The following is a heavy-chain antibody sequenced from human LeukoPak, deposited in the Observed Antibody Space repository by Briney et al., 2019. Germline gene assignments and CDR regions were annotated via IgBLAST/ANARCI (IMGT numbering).Heavy chain of an antibody. J-gene: IGHJ3*02. V-gene: IGHV3-74*01. CDR2: INTDGSST. D-gene: IGHD6-13*01. Sequence: GGSLRLSCATSGFTFSSYWMHWVRQAPGKGLVWVSRINTDGSSTSYADSVKGRFTISRDNAKNTLYLQMNSLRAEDTAVYYCARGVAAADVAFDIWGQGTMVTVSS. CDR1: GFTFSSYW. CDR3: ARGVAAADVAFDI.